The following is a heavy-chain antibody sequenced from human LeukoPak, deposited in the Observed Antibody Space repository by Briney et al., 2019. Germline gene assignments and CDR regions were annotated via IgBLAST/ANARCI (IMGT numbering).Heavy chain of an antibody. CDR2: IWYDGSNK. CDR1: VFSLSSYV. CDR3: AKALNYWYFDL. Sequence: GGSLRLSCAPPVFSLSSYVIRCVPEAPHRGVEWVEVIWYDGSNKYYADSVKGRFTISRDNSKNTLYLQMNSLRAEDTATYYCAKALNYWYFDLWGRGNLVTVSS. J-gene: IGHJ2*01. V-gene: IGHV3-33*06.